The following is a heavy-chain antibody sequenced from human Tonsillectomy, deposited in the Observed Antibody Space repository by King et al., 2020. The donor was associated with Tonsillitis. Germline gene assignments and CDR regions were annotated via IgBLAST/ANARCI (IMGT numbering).Heavy chain of an antibody. J-gene: IGHJ4*02. V-gene: IGHV3-30*18. CDR1: GFTFSSYG. CDR3: AKDRLDYFDY. CDR2: ISYDGSNK. Sequence: HVQLVESGGGVVQPGRSLRLSCAASGFTFSSYGMHWVRQAPGKGLEWVAVISYDGSNKYYADSVKGRFTISRDNSKNTLYLQMNSLRAEDTAVYYCAKDRLDYFDYWGQGTLVTVSS.